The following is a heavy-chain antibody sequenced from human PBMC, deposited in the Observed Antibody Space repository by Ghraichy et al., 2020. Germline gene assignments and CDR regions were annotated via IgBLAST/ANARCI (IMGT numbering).Heavy chain of an antibody. J-gene: IGHJ6*02. Sequence: GGSLRLSCAASRFTFSSYAMSWVRQAPGKGLEWVSTISGSGGSTYSADSVKGRFTISRDNSKNTLYLQMNSLRAEDTAVYYCAKEGGFCSSTSCSRYYYYYGMDVWRQGTTVTVSS. CDR3: AKEGGFCSSTSCSRYYYYYGMDV. CDR1: RFTFSSYA. V-gene: IGHV3-23*01. CDR2: ISGSGGST. D-gene: IGHD2-2*01.